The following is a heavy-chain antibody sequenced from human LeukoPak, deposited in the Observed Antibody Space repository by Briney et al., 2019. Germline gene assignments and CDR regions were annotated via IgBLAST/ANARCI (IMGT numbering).Heavy chain of an antibody. V-gene: IGHV3-23*01. CDR3: AKDFGSGSLYYYYYGMDV. D-gene: IGHD3-10*01. CDR1: GFTFSSYA. Sequence: GGSLRLSCAASGFTFSSYAMSWVRQAPGKGLEWVSAISGSGGSTYYADSVKGRFTISRDNSKNTLYLQMNSLRAEDTAVYYCAKDFGSGSLYYYYYGMDVWGQGTTVTVSS. J-gene: IGHJ6*02. CDR2: ISGSGGST.